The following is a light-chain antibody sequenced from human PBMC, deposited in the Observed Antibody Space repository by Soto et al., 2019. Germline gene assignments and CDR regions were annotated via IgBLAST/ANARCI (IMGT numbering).Light chain of an antibody. Sequence: QSVLTQPPSVSGAPGQRVTIPCTGSSSNIGAGYDVHWYQQLPGTAPKLLIYGSSNRPSGVPDRFSGSKSGTSASLAITGLQAADEAAYYCQSYGSSLSGVVFGGGTKLTVL. CDR2: GSS. V-gene: IGLV1-40*01. J-gene: IGLJ2*01. CDR1: SSNIGAGYD. CDR3: QSYGSSLSGVV.